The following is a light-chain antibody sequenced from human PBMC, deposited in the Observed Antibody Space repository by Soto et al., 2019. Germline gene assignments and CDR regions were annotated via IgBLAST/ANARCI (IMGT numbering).Light chain of an antibody. CDR2: EVS. J-gene: IGLJ1*01. V-gene: IGLV2-14*01. CDR3: SSYTSSSTHNYV. Sequence: QSALTQPASVSGSPGQSITISCTGTSSDVGTYNYVSWYQHHPGKVPKLMIYEVSNRPSGVSNRFSGSKSGNTASLTISGLQAEDEAAYYCSSYTSSSTHNYVFGTGTKLTVL. CDR1: SSDVGTYNY.